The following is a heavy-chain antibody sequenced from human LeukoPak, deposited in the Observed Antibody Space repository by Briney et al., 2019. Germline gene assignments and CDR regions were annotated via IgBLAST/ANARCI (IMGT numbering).Heavy chain of an antibody. V-gene: IGHV4-59*01. CDR2: IYYSGST. CDR1: GGSISSYY. J-gene: IGHJ6*03. CDR3: ARAPRYYDFWSGYLDYYYYMDV. D-gene: IGHD3-3*01. Sequence: PSETLSLTCTVSGGSISSYYWSWIRQPPGKGLEWIGYIYYSGSTNYNPSLKSRVTISVDTFKNQFSLKLSSVTAADTAVYYCARAPRYYDFWSGYLDYYYYMDVWGKGTTVTVSS.